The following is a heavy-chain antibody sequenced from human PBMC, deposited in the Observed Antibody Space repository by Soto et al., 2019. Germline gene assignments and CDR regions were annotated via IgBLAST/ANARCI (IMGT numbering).Heavy chain of an antibody. Sequence: GGSLRLSCAASGFTVSSKYMTWVRQAPGKGLEWVSLIQSGGTTYYADSVKGRFTISRDNSKNTLYLQMNSLRAEDTAVYYCARDSPYYDFWSGTLRGYYGMDVWGQGTTVTVSS. D-gene: IGHD3-3*01. CDR2: IQSGGTT. CDR3: ARDSPYYDFWSGTLRGYYGMDV. J-gene: IGHJ6*02. V-gene: IGHV3-66*01. CDR1: GFTVSSKY.